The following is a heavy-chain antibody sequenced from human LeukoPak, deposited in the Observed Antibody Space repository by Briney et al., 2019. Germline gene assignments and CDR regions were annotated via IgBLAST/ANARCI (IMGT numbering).Heavy chain of an antibody. CDR1: GFTFSSYT. V-gene: IGHV3-21*01. D-gene: IGHD6-6*01. J-gene: IGHJ5*02. Sequence: PGGSLRLSCAASGFTFSSYTMNWVRQVPGKGLEWVSSISSSSSNIYYADSVKSRFTISRDNAMKSLYLQMNSLRAEDTAVYYCARGREGIAARWWVEEPRWYFFDPWGQGTLVTVSS. CDR2: ISSSSSNI. CDR3: ARGREGIAARWWVEEPRWYFFDP.